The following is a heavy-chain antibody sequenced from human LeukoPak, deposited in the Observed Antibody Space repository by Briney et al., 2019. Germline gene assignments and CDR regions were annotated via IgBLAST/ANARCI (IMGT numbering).Heavy chain of an antibody. V-gene: IGHV3-30*18. CDR1: GFTFSSYG. Sequence: GGSLRLSCAASGFTFSSYGMHWVRQAPGKGLEWVAVISYDGSNKYDADSVKGRFTISRDNSKNTLYLQMNSLRAEDTAMYYCAKSSEGYGDCAAALDAFDMWGQGTMVTVSS. CDR2: ISYDGSNK. D-gene: IGHD4-17*01. CDR3: AKSSEGYGDCAAALDAFDM. J-gene: IGHJ3*02.